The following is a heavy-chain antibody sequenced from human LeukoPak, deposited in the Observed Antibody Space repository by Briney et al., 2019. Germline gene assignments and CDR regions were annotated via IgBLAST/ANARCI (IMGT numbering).Heavy chain of an antibody. V-gene: IGHV4-59*01. D-gene: IGHD6-13*01. Sequence: SETLSLTCTVSGGSISSYYWSWIRQPPGKGLEWIGYIYYSGSTNYNPSLKSQVTISVDTSKNQFSLKLSSVTAADTAVYYCARASIAAAGTIDYWGQGTLVTVSS. J-gene: IGHJ4*02. CDR2: IYYSGST. CDR1: GGSISSYY. CDR3: ARASIAAAGTIDY.